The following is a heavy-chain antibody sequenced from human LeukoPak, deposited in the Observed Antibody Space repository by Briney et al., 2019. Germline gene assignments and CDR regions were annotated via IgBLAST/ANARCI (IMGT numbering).Heavy chain of an antibody. J-gene: IGHJ6*02. CDR1: GFNVSTKY. Sequence: GGSPRLSCAASGFNVSTKYMSWVRQAPGKGLEWVSLLYSGGITYYADSVKGRFTTSRDNSKNTLYLQMNSLRAEDTAVYYCARDRDGMDVWGQGTTVTVSS. CDR3: ARDRDGMDV. V-gene: IGHV3-66*01. CDR2: LYSGGIT.